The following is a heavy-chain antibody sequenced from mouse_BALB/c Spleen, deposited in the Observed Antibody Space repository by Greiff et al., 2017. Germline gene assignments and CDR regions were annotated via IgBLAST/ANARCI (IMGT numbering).Heavy chain of an antibody. CDR1: GFSLTSYG. Sequence: VKVEESGPSLVQPSQSLSITCTVSGFSLTSYGVHWVRQSPGKGLEWLGVIWRGGSTDYNAAFMSRLSITKDNSKSQVFFKMNSLQADDTAIYYCAINYYGSSYADYAMDYWGQGTSVTVSS. CDR2: IWRGGST. V-gene: IGHV2-5-1*01. J-gene: IGHJ4*01. D-gene: IGHD1-1*01. CDR3: AINYYGSSYADYAMDY.